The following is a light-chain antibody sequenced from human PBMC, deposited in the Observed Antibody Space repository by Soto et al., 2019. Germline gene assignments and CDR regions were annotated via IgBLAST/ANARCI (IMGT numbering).Light chain of an antibody. V-gene: IGLV2-14*01. CDR3: NSYTLTTTL. CDR1: SSDVGGYEY. J-gene: IGLJ2*01. CDR2: EVN. Sequence: QSALTQPPSASGSPGQSVTISCTGSSSDVGGYEYVSWYQQHPGKAPKLLIYEVNNRPSGISDRFSGSKSGDTASLTISGLQAEDAADYYCNSYTLTTTLFGGGTKVTVL.